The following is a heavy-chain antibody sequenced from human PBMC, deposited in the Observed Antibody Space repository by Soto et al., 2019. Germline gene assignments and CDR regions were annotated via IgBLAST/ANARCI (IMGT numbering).Heavy chain of an antibody. V-gene: IGHV4-30-4*01. D-gene: IGHD3-22*01. CDR1: GGSISSGDYY. CDR3: ARENDDSSGYSPDY. CDR2: IYYSGST. Sequence: LSLTCTVSGGSISSGDYYWSWIRQPPGKGLEWIGYIYYSGSTYYNPSLKSRVTISVDTSKNQFSLKLSSVTAADTAVYYCARENDDSSGYSPDYWGQGTLVTVSS. J-gene: IGHJ4*02.